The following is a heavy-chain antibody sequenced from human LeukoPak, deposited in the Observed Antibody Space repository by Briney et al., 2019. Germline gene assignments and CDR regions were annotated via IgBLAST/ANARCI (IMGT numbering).Heavy chain of an antibody. Sequence: ASVKASCKASGYTFTGYYMHWVRQAPGQGLEWMGWINPNSGGTNYAQKFQGRVTMTRDTSISTAYMELSRLRSDDTAVYYCARGGPIYYYYDSSGYYSHWGQGTLVTVSS. CDR1: GYTFTGYY. D-gene: IGHD3-22*01. CDR2: INPNSGGT. CDR3: ARGGPIYYYYDSSGYYSH. J-gene: IGHJ4*02. V-gene: IGHV1-2*02.